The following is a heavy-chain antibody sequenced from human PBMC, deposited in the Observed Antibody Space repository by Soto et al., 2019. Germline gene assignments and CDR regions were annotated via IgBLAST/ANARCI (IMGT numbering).Heavy chain of an antibody. Sequence: SETLSLTCTVSSGSTSSYYWSWIRQPPGTGLDWIGYISNSGSTNYNPSLKSRLTISVDTSKNPFSLMRSSVTAADTAVYYCARDRPLYARDRPLSDTSGYYDYWGQGTLVTVSS. D-gene: IGHD3-22*01. V-gene: IGHV4-59*01. CDR1: SGSTSSYY. CDR3: ARDRPLYARDRPLSDTSGYYDY. CDR2: ISNSGST. J-gene: IGHJ4*02.